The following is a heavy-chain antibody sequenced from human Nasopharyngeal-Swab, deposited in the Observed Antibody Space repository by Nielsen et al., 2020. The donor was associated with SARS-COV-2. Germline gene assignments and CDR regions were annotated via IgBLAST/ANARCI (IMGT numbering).Heavy chain of an antibody. J-gene: IGHJ4*02. D-gene: IGHD1-26*01. V-gene: IGHV3-30*18. Sequence: GESLKISCAASGFTFSSSGMHWVRQAPGKGLEWVAVISYDGSNEYYADSVKGRFTISRDNSKNTLYLQMNSLRAEDTAVYYCAKVGFLATTTEGYFDYWGQGTLVTVSS. CDR1: GFTFSSSG. CDR2: ISYDGSNE. CDR3: AKVGFLATTTEGYFDY.